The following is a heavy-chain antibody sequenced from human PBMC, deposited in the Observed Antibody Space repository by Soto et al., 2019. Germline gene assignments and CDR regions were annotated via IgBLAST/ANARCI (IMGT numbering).Heavy chain of an antibody. J-gene: IGHJ4*02. Sequence: PGGSLRLSCAASGFTFSSYAMSWVRQAPGKGLEWVSAISGSGGSTYYADSVKGRFTISRDNSKNTLYLQMNSLRAEDTAVYYCAKATTVTTRLYYFDYWGQGTLVTVSS. CDR1: GFTFSSYA. CDR3: AKATTVTTRLYYFDY. V-gene: IGHV3-23*01. CDR2: ISGSGGST. D-gene: IGHD4-17*01.